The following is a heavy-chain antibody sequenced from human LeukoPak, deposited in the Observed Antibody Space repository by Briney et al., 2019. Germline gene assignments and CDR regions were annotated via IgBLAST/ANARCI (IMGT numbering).Heavy chain of an antibody. V-gene: IGHV4-39*07. D-gene: IGHD3-10*01. CDR3: AIRARHRRITMVRGVIPKGEDY. CDR1: GGSISSSSYY. CDR2: IYYSGST. J-gene: IGHJ4*02. Sequence: PSETLSLTCTVSGGSISSSSYYWGWIRQPPGKGLEWIGSIYYSGSTYYNPSLKSRVTISVDTSKNQFSLKLSSVTAADTAVYYCAIRARHRRITMVRGVIPKGEDYWGQGTLVTVSS.